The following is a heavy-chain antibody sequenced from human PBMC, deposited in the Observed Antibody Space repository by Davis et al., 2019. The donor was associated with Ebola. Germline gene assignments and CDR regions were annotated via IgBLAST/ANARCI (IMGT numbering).Heavy chain of an antibody. Sequence: MPSETLSLTCAVYGGSFSGYYWTWIRQPPGKGLEWIGEINYSGSTNYNPSLKSRDTISVDTSKNQFSLKLSSVTAADTAVYYCARGGGFGGYGMDVWGQGTTVTVSS. CDR1: GGSFSGYY. D-gene: IGHD3-10*01. V-gene: IGHV4-34*01. CDR2: INYSGST. CDR3: ARGGGFGGYGMDV. J-gene: IGHJ6*02.